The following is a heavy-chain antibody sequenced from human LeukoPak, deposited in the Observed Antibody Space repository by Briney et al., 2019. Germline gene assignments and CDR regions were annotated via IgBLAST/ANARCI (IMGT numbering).Heavy chain of an antibody. CDR1: GYTFTSYA. J-gene: IGHJ4*02. Sequence: ASVKVSCKASGYTFTSYAIHWVRQAPGQRLEWMGWINAGNGNRKYSQKFQDRATITRETSATTAYMELNSLTSEDTAVYYCARVSDDSGWNFDYWGQGTLVTVSS. CDR3: ARVSDDSGWNFDY. CDR2: INAGNGNR. D-gene: IGHD6-19*01. V-gene: IGHV1-3*01.